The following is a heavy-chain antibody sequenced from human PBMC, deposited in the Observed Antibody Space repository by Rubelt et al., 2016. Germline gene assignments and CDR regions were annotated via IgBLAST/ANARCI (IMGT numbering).Heavy chain of an antibody. V-gene: IGHV3-48*03. Sequence: EVQLVESGGGLVQPGGSLRLSCAASGFTFSSYEMNWVRQAPGKGLAWVSYISSSGSTIYYGDSVKGRFTSSRDNAKNSLYLQMNSLRAEDTAVYYCARSDIVATITDYWGQGTLVTVSS. CDR2: ISSSGSTI. CDR1: GFTFSSYE. J-gene: IGHJ4*02. D-gene: IGHD5-12*01. CDR3: ARSDIVATITDY.